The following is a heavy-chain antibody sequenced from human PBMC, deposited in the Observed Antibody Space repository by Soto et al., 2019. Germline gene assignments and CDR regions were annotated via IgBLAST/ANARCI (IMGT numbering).Heavy chain of an antibody. CDR1: GGTFSSYA. D-gene: IGHD2-2*02. CDR3: ARVGYCSSTSCYTGYGMDV. CDR2: IIPIFGTA. V-gene: IGHV1-69*13. J-gene: IGHJ6*02. Sequence: SVKVSCKASGGTFSSYAISWVRQAPGQGLEWMGGIIPIFGTANYAQKFQGRVTITADESTSTAYMELSSLRSEDTAVYYCARVGYCSSTSCYTGYGMDVWGQGTTVTVS.